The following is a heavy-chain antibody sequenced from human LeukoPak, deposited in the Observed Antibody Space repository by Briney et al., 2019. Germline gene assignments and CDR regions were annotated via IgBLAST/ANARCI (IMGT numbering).Heavy chain of an antibody. J-gene: IGHJ5*02. CDR1: GGSISSYY. CDR3: ARDKVVVVPAASMGHNWFDP. D-gene: IGHD2-2*01. Sequence: SETLSLTCTVSGGSISSYYWSWIRQLAGKGLEWIGRIYTSGSTNYNPSLKSRVTMSVDTSKNQFSLKLSSVTAADTAVYYCARDKVVVVPAASMGHNWFDPWGQGTLVTVSS. V-gene: IGHV4-4*07. CDR2: IYTSGST.